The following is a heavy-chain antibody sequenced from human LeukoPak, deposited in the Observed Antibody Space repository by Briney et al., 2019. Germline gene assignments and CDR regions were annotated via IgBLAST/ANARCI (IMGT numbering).Heavy chain of an antibody. Sequence: PSETLSLTCTVSGGSISGTDYWSWIRQPPGKGLEWIGYIYYTGTTDSNPSLKSRVTISLDTSKNQFSLNLSSVTAADTAVYYCARRWVYDKRAFDAWGQGTMVTVSS. CDR1: GGSISGTDY. J-gene: IGHJ3*01. CDR3: ARRWVYDKRAFDA. V-gene: IGHV4-59*08. CDR2: IYYTGTT. D-gene: IGHD3-16*01.